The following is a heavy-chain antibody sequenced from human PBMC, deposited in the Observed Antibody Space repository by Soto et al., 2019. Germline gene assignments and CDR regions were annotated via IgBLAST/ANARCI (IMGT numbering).Heavy chain of an antibody. D-gene: IGHD6-6*01. CDR2: ISSSGRTI. J-gene: IGHJ5*02. V-gene: IGHV3-11*01. CDR1: GFTFSDYY. CDR3: ARDGSSPYNWFDP. Sequence: PGGSLRLSCAASGFTFSDYYMSWIHQVPGKGLEWVSYISSSGRTIYYAVSVKGRFTISRDNTKNSLYLQMNSLRAEDTAVYYCARDGSSPYNWFDPWGQGTLVTVSS.